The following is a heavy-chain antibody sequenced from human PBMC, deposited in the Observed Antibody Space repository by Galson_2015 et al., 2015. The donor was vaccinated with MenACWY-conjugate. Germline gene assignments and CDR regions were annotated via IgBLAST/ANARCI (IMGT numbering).Heavy chain of an antibody. Sequence: SVKVSCKASEDTFTNYAIHWVRQAPGQGLEWMGWIVAGNGNSKFSEGFQGRLTITRDTSARTVYLELSSLRSEDTAVYYCARYFYASNGYYNYWGQGALVTVSS. V-gene: IGHV1-3*01. CDR3: ARYFYASNGYYNY. CDR1: EDTFTNYA. J-gene: IGHJ4*02. D-gene: IGHD3-22*01. CDR2: IVAGNGNS.